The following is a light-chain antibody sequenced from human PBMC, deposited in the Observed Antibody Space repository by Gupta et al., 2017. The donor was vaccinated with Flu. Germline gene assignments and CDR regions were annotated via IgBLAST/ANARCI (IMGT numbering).Light chain of an antibody. Sequence: TGSDVGGYNFVSWYQHHPGKAPNLMIYEVINRPSGVSNRFAGSKSGNTASLTISGLQAEDEADYYCSSYTSSNSLEFGGGTKLTVL. CDR2: EVI. CDR3: SSYTSSNSLE. V-gene: IGLV2-14*01. CDR1: GSDVGGYNF. J-gene: IGLJ3*02.